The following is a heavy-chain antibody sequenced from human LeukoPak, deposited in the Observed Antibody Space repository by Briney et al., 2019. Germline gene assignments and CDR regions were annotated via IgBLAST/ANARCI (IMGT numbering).Heavy chain of an antibody. CDR2: INDNGGRT. Sequence: GGSLRLSCSASGFTFSRYAMNWVRQAPGKGLEYVSGINDNGGRTHYGDSVKGRFSISRDNSKNTLHLQMSTLRAEDTALYYCVKDVGGSYAFDYWGQGILVTVAS. J-gene: IGHJ4*02. V-gene: IGHV3-64D*09. CDR3: VKDVGGSYAFDY. CDR1: GFTFSRYA. D-gene: IGHD1-26*01.